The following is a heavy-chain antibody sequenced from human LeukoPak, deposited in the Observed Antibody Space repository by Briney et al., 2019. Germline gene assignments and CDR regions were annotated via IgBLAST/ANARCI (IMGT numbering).Heavy chain of an antibody. Sequence: ASVKVSCKASGYTFTGYYMHWVRQAPGQGLEWMGWINPNSGGTNYAQKFQGRVTMTRDTSISTAYVELSRLRSDDTAVYYCARVDQLLSIYGMDVWGQGTTVTVSS. CDR1: GYTFTGYY. V-gene: IGHV1-2*02. D-gene: IGHD2-2*01. CDR3: ARVDQLLSIYGMDV. J-gene: IGHJ6*02. CDR2: INPNSGGT.